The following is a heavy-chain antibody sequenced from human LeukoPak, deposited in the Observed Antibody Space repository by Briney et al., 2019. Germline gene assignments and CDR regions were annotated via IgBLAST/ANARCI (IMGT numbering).Heavy chain of an antibody. V-gene: IGHV3-48*04. D-gene: IGHD3-22*01. Sequence: GGSLRLSCAASGFTFSSYGMTWVRQAPGKGLEWVSYISSSGSTIYYADSVKGRFTISRDNAKNSLYLQMNSLRAEDTAVYYCARGGYYDSSGYTDYWGQGTLVTVSS. CDR2: ISSSGSTI. J-gene: IGHJ4*02. CDR3: ARGGYYDSSGYTDY. CDR1: GFTFSSYG.